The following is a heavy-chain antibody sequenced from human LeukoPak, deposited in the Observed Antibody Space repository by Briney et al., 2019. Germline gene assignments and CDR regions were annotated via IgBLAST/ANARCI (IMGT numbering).Heavy chain of an antibody. V-gene: IGHV3-23*01. Sequence: GGSLRLSCAASGFTFSSYAMSWGRQAPGKGLEWGSAISGSGGSTYYADSVKGRFTISRDNSKNTLYLQMNSLRAEDTAVYYCAKALAAGGPYYYGMDVWGQGTTVTVSS. J-gene: IGHJ6*02. D-gene: IGHD2-15*01. CDR1: GFTFSSYA. CDR3: AKALAAGGPYYYGMDV. CDR2: ISGSGGST.